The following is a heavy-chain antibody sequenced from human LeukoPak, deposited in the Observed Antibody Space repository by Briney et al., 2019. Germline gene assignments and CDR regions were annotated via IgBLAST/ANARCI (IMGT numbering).Heavy chain of an antibody. J-gene: IGHJ4*02. CDR2: IYYSGST. CDR3: ARDGDYGDYFDY. Sequence: SETLSLTCTVSGGSIGSDYWTWIRQPPGKGLEWIGYIYYSGSTNYNPSLKSRVTISVDTSKNQFSLKLSSVTAADTAVYYCARDGDYGDYFDYWGQGTLVTVSS. V-gene: IGHV4-59*01. CDR1: GGSIGSDY. D-gene: IGHD4-17*01.